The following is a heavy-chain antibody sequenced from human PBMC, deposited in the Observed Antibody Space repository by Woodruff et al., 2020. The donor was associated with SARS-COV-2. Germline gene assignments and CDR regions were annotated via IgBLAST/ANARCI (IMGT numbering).Heavy chain of an antibody. J-gene: IGHJ4*02. D-gene: IGHD5-18*01. Sequence: CVSHINSAGSSTRYADSVKGRFTISRDNAKNTLYLQMSSLRAEDTAVYYCARGGGYSYGPFDYWGQGTLVTVSS. CDR2: INSAGSST. V-gene: IGHV3-74*01. CDR3: ARGGGYSYGPFDY.